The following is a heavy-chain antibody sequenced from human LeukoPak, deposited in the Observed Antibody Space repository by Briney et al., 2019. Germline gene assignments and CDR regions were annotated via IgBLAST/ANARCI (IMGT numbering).Heavy chain of an antibody. CDR2: IYYSGST. Sequence: NPSETLSLTCTVSGGSISSYYWSWIRQPPGKGLEWIGYIYYSGSTNYNPSLKSRVTISVDTSKNQFSLKLSSVTAAGTAVYYCASSYYSGSSFDYWGQGTLVTVSS. J-gene: IGHJ4*02. D-gene: IGHD3-10*01. CDR3: ASSYYSGSSFDY. V-gene: IGHV4-59*08. CDR1: GGSISSYY.